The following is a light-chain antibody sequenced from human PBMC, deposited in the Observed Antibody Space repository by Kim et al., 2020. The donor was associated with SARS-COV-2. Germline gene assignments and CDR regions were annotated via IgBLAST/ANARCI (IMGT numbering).Light chain of an antibody. CDR1: QGVGNS. V-gene: IGKV1-16*02. CDR3: QQYHRYPLT. Sequence: DIQMTQSPSSLSASVGDRVTITCRASQGVGNSLAWFQQKPGEAPKSLMYAVSTLQSGVPPKFSGSGSGTDFTLTIGSLQPEDFATYFCQQYHRYPLTFGGGTKVEI. CDR2: AVS. J-gene: IGKJ4*01.